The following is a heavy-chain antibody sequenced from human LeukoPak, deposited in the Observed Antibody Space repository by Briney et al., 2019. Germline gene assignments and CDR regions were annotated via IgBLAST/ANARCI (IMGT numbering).Heavy chain of an antibody. CDR2: INPNSGGT. D-gene: IGHD3-10*01. CDR1: GYTFTGYY. J-gene: IGHJ5*02. Sequence: GASVKISCKASGYTFTGYYMDWVRPAPGQGLEWMGWINPNSGGTNYAQKLGRVTMTRDTSISTAYMELKRLKPDDTAVYYCARPPVVRGVNWFDLGGQGTLVTVSS. V-gene: IGHV1-2*02. CDR3: ARPPVVRGVNWFDL.